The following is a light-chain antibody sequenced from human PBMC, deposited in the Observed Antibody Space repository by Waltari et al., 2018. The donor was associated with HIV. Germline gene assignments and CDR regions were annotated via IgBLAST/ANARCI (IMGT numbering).Light chain of an antibody. CDR1: TSNIGANYD. CDR2: GSR. V-gene: IGLV1-40*01. J-gene: IGLJ1*01. Sequence: QSVLTQPPAVSGALGQRVSISCTGTTSNIGANYDVHWYQQYPGRAPKVLVYGSRHRPSGVPDRFSGSKSGSSASLAITGLQAEDEADYYCACWDDSLPGPVFGTGTTVTVL. CDR3: ACWDDSLPGPV.